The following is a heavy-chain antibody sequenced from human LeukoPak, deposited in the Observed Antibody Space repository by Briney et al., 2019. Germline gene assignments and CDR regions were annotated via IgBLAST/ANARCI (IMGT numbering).Heavy chain of an antibody. Sequence: PSETLSFTCAVSGGSFSGYYWTWIRQPPGKGLEWIGEINHSGSANYNPSLKSRVTISLDTSKNQFSLNLSSVTAADTAVYYCARGQGTVTTHWGQGTLVTVSS. CDR1: GGSFSGYY. CDR3: ARGQGTVTTH. CDR2: INHSGSA. J-gene: IGHJ4*02. D-gene: IGHD4-17*01. V-gene: IGHV4-34*01.